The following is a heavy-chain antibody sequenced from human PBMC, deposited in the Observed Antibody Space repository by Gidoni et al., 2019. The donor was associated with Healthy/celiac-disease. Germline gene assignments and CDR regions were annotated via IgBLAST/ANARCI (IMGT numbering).Heavy chain of an antibody. J-gene: IGHJ4*02. CDR2: ISSSSSTI. Sequence: EVQLVESGGGLVQPGGSLRLSCAASGFTFSSYSMNWVRQAPGKGLEWVSYISSSSSTIYYADSVKGRFTISRDNAKNSLYLQMNSLRAEDTAVYYCARVATVTKFDYWGQGTLVTVSS. CDR1: GFTFSSYS. V-gene: IGHV3-48*01. CDR3: ARVATVTKFDY. D-gene: IGHD4-17*01.